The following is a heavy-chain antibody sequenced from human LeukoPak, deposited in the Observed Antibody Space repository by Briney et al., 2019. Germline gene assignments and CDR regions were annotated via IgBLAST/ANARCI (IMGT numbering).Heavy chain of an antibody. Sequence: ASVKVSXKASGGTFSSYAISWVRQAPGQGLEWIGRIIPIFGTANYAQKFQGRVTITTDESTSTAYMELSSLRSEDTAVYYCATTSGYDSHFQHWGQGTLVTVSS. J-gene: IGHJ1*01. D-gene: IGHD5-12*01. CDR2: IIPIFGTA. V-gene: IGHV1-69*05. CDR1: GGTFSSYA. CDR3: ATTSGYDSHFQH.